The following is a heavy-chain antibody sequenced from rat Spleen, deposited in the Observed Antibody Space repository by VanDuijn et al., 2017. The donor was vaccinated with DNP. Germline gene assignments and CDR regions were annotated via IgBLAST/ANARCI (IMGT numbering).Heavy chain of an antibody. V-gene: IGHV5-31*01. Sequence: EVQLVESGGDLVQPGRSLKLSCVASGFTFNNYWMTWIRQVPGKGLEWFASITSSGSDTYYPDSVKGRFTISRDNARNTLYLQMDSLRSEDTATYYCATVVTWTFDYWGQGVMVTVST. D-gene: IGHD1-1*01. CDR3: ATVVTWTFDY. CDR2: ITSSGSDT. CDR1: GFTFNNYW. J-gene: IGHJ2*01.